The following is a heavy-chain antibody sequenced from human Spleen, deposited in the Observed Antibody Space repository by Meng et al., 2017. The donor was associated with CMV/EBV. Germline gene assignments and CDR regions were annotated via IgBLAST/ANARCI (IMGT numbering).Heavy chain of an antibody. CDR1: GFHFSGFA. V-gene: IGHV3-30*03. D-gene: IGHD6-13*01. CDR2: ISDDGTVK. CDR3: ARVPPYSSTCVDY. Sequence: CAASGFHFSGFALHWVRQAPGEGLEWVAFISDDGTVKYYAGSVRGRFTISRDNSKSTLYLQMNSLRPEDTAVYFCARVPPYSSTCVDYWGQGTLVTVSS. J-gene: IGHJ4*02.